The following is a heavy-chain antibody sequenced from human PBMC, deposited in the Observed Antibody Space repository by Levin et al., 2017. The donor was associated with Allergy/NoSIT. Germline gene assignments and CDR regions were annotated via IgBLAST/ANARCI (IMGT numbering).Heavy chain of an antibody. CDR3: ARLRGIRPSGMDV. J-gene: IGHJ6*02. CDR2: IYPGDSDA. V-gene: IGHV5-51*01. D-gene: IGHD3-16*01. Sequence: AGESLKISCKASGFTFTRYWIGWVRQRPGKGLEWMGIIYPGDSDARYSPSFQGQVSISADKSISTAYLQWNSLKASDTATYYCARLRGIRPSGMDVWGQGTTVTVSS. CDR1: GFTFTRYW.